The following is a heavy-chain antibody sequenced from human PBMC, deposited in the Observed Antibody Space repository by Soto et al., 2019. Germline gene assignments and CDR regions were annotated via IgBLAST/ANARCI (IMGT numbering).Heavy chain of an antibody. CDR2: IDPSDSYT. D-gene: IGHD6-6*01. Sequence: PRESLKLSCQFSGYTFTSYWISWVRQIPGKGLEWMGRIDPSDSYTNYSPSFQGHVTISADKSISTAYLQWSSLKASDTAMYYCASPRIAARPSYYYGMDVWGQGTTVTVSS. CDR3: ASPRIAARPSYYYGMDV. CDR1: GYTFTSYW. J-gene: IGHJ6*02. V-gene: IGHV5-10-1*01.